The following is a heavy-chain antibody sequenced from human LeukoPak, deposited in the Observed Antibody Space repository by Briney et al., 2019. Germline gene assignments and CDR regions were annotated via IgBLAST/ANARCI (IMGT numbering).Heavy chain of an antibody. V-gene: IGHV4-31*03. Sequence: SETLSLTCTLSGGSISSGGYYWSWIRQHPGKGLEWIGYIYYSGSTYYNPSLKSRVTISVDTSKNQFSLKLSSVTAADTAVYCCARTYSNYLSYYYMDVWGKGTTVTVSS. CDR3: ARTYSNYLSYYYMDV. D-gene: IGHD4-11*01. CDR2: IYYSGST. J-gene: IGHJ6*03. CDR1: GGSISSGGYY.